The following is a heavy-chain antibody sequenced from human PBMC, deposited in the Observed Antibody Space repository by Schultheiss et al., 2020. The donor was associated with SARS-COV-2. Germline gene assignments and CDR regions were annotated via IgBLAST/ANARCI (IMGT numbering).Heavy chain of an antibody. J-gene: IGHJ4*02. D-gene: IGHD6-19*01. CDR1: GFTFSSYA. Sequence: GGSLRLSCAASGFTFSSYAMHWVRQAPGKGLEWVSAISGSGGSTYYADSVKGRFTISRDTAKNSLYLQMNSLRAEDTAVYYCARVAGSSGWYGVPYFDYWGQGTLVTVSS. CDR3: ARVAGSSGWYGVPYFDY. CDR2: ISGSGGST. V-gene: IGHV3-21*04.